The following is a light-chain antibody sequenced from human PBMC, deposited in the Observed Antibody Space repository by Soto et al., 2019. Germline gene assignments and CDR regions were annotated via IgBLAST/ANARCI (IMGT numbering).Light chain of an antibody. CDR3: KQYSSYSIT. Sequence: DIPITQSPSTLYASVGDRVTITCRASQSISSWLSWSQQKPGKAPKLLIYKASSLESWFPSRVSGSGSGTKFTLTISSLQPDDFTSYNCKQYSSYSITFGQRTRLEIK. CDR1: QSISSW. J-gene: IGKJ5*01. V-gene: IGKV1-5*03. CDR2: KAS.